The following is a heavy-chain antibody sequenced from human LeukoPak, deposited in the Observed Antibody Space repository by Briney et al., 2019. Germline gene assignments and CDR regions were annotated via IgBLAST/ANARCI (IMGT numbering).Heavy chain of an antibody. V-gene: IGHV3-30*04. CDR3: ARDLDDILTGSSHYYYGMHV. J-gene: IGHJ6*04. CDR2: ISYDGSNK. Sequence: GGSLRLSCAASGFTFSSYAMHWVRQAPGKGLEWVAVISYDGSNKYYADSVKGRFTISRDNSKNTLYLQMNSLRAEDTAVYYCARDLDDILTGSSHYYYGMHVWGKGTTVTVSS. D-gene: IGHD3-9*01. CDR1: GFTFSSYA.